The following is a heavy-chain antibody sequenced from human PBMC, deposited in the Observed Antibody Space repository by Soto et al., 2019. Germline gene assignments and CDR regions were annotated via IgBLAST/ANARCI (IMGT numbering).Heavy chain of an antibody. J-gene: IGHJ4*02. D-gene: IGHD3-22*01. CDR2: IIPIFGTA. V-gene: IGHV1-69*13. CDR3: ARGGYGDATYYYDSSGYYYFGY. CDR1: GGTFSSYA. Sequence: PGASVKVSCKASGGTFSSYAISWVRQAPGQGLEWMGGIIPIFGTANYAQKFQGRVTITADESTSTAYMELSSLRSEDTAVYYCARGGYGDATYYYDSSGYYYFGYWGQGTLVTVSS.